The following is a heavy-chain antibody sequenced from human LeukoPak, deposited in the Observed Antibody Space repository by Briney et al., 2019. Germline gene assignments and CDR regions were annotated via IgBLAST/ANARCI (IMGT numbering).Heavy chain of an antibody. J-gene: IGHJ4*02. D-gene: IGHD4-11*01. CDR1: GFTFSSSW. Sequence: GGSLRLSCAASGFTFSSSWMYWVRQAPGKGLVWVSRINSDESITTYADSVKGRFTISRDNAKNTLYLQMNSLRAEDTSVYYCARGLVPGFLDYWGQGTPVTVSS. CDR2: INSDESIT. CDR3: ARGLVPGFLDY. V-gene: IGHV3-74*01.